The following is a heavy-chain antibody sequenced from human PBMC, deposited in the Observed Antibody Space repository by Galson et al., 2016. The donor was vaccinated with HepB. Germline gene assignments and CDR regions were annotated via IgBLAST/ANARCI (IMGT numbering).Heavy chain of an antibody. CDR3: ATDSSAWYDDY. CDR2: IWNNGSNK. Sequence: SLRLSCAASGFTFRSYGMHWVRQAPGKGLEWVAVIWNNGSNKYYVDSVKGRFTISRDNSKNTLYLQMDSLRAEDTAVYYCATDSSAWYDDYWGQGTLVTVPS. D-gene: IGHD6-19*01. V-gene: IGHV3-33*01. CDR1: GFTFRSYG. J-gene: IGHJ4*02.